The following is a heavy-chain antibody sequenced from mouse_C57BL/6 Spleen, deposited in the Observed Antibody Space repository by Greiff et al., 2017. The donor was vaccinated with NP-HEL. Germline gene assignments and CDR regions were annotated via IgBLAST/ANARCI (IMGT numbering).Heavy chain of an antibody. D-gene: IGHD2-2*01. CDR3: TRSTMVTGGYFDY. J-gene: IGHJ2*01. CDR2: IDPENGDT. Sequence: EVQLQQSGAELVRPGASVKLSCTASGFNIKDDYMHWVKQRPEQGLEWIGWIDPENGDTEYASKFQGKATITADTSSNTAYLQLSSLTSEDTAVYYCTRSTMVTGGYFDYWGQGTTLTVSS. CDR1: GFNIKDDY. V-gene: IGHV14-4*01.